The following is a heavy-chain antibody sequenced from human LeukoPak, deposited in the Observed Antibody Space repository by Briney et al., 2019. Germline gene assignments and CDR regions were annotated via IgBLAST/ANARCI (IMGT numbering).Heavy chain of an antibody. CDR3: ARDLVGRYFDWLSPGDYYYYMDV. J-gene: IGHJ6*03. D-gene: IGHD3-9*01. CDR1: GGSISSGSYY. CDR2: IYTSGST. Sequence: SETLSLTCTVSGGSISSGSYYWSWIRQPAAKGLEWIGRIYTSGSTNYNPSLKSRVTISVDTSKNQFSLKLSSVTAADTAVYYCARDLVGRYFDWLSPGDYYYYMDVWGKGTTVTVSS. V-gene: IGHV4-61*02.